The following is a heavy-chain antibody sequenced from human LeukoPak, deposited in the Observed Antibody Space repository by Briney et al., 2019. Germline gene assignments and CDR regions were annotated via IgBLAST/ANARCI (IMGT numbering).Heavy chain of an antibody. Sequence: GGSLRLSCAASGFIFSSYAMSWVRQAPGKGLEWVANIKEDGSEKYYVGSVEGRFTISRDNAKNSLHLQMNSLRAEDTAVYYCARDLSRDGYQVFDMWGQGTMVTVSS. CDR1: GFIFSSYA. CDR3: ARDLSRDGYQVFDM. CDR2: IKEDGSEK. D-gene: IGHD5-24*01. J-gene: IGHJ3*02. V-gene: IGHV3-7*01.